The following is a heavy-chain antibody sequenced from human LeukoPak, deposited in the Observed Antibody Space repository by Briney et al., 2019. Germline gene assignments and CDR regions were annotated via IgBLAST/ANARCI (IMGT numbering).Heavy chain of an antibody. D-gene: IGHD3-3*01. CDR2: LYNAGTT. Sequence: PGGSLRLSCVASGFIVSNNYMSWVRQAPGKGLEWVSVLYNAGTTYYADSVKGRFTISRDNAKNSVFLQMNSLRVEDTAIYYCARALSAWGQGTLVTVSS. CDR1: GFIVSNNY. CDR3: ARALSA. J-gene: IGHJ4*02. V-gene: IGHV3-53*01.